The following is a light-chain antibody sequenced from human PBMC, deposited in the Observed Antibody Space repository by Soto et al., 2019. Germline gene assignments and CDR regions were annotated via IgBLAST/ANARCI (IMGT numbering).Light chain of an antibody. J-gene: IGKJ5*01. V-gene: IGKV3-15*01. CDR2: GAS. Sequence: EIVLTQSPVTLSLSPGERATLSCRASHSVSSYLVWYQQKPGQAPRLLLYGASTRATGIPVRFSGSGFGTEFTLTISSLQPEDFAVYYCQQYNSWSLFGQGTRLEIK. CDR1: HSVSSY. CDR3: QQYNSWSL.